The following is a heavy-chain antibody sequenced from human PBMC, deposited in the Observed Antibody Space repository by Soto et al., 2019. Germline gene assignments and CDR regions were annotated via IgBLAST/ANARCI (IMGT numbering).Heavy chain of an antibody. J-gene: IGHJ6*02. CDR3: AREMGVERGRGGMDV. D-gene: IGHD3-16*01. CDR1: GYTFTGYY. V-gene: IGHV1-2*04. Sequence: QVQLVQSGAEVKKPGASVKVSCKASGYTFTGYYMHWVRQAPGQGLEWMGWINPNSGGTNYAQKFQGWVTMTRDTSISTAYMELSRLRSDDTAVYYCAREMGVERGRGGMDVWGQGTTVTVSS. CDR2: INPNSGGT.